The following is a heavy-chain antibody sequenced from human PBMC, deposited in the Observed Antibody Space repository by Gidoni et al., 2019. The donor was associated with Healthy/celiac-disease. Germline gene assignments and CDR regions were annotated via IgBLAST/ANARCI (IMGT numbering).Heavy chain of an antibody. V-gene: IGHV4-34*01. CDR2: INHSGST. J-gene: IGHJ4*02. Sequence: QVQLQQWGAGLLKPSETLSLTCAVYGGYFSGYYWSWIRQPPGKGLEWIGEINHSGSTNYNPSLKSRVTISVDTSNNHFSLKLSSVTAADTAVYYCARATRCRVYSSPRGEFDYWGQGTLVTVSS. CDR1: GGYFSGYY. D-gene: IGHD6-13*01. CDR3: ARATRCRVYSSPRGEFDY.